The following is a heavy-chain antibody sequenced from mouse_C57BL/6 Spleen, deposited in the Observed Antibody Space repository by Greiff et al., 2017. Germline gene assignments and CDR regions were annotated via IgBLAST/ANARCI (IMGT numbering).Heavy chain of an antibody. V-gene: IGHV6-6*01. Sequence: EVMLVESGGGLVQPGGSMKLSCAASGFTFSDAWMDWVRQSPETGLEWVAEIRNKANNHATYYAESVKGRFTISRDDSKSRVYLQMNSLRAEDTGMDYCTRRDYYDYDGYYAMDYGGQGTSVTVSS. CDR3: TRRDYYDYDGYYAMDY. J-gene: IGHJ4*01. CDR2: IRNKANNHAT. CDR1: GFTFSDAW. D-gene: IGHD2-4*01.